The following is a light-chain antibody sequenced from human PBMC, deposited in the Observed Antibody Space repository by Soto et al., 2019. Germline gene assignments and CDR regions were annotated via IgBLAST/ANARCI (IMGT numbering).Light chain of an antibody. V-gene: IGLV2-14*01. J-gene: IGLJ2*01. CDR1: SSDVGGYNY. CDR2: DVS. Sequence: QSALTQPASVSGSPGQSITISCTGTSSDVGGYNYVTWYQQHPGKAPKLMIYDVSNRPSGLSNRFSGSKSGNTASLTISGLQADDEADYYCSSYTSSSTLVFGGGTKLNVL. CDR3: SSYTSSSTLV.